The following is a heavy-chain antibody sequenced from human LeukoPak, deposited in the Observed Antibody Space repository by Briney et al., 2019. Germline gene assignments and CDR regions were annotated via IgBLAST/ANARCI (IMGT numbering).Heavy chain of an antibody. CDR1: GGSISSYY. CDR3: ARAFWSGYSDI. D-gene: IGHD3-3*01. J-gene: IGHJ3*02. V-gene: IGHV4-59*01. Sequence: PSETLSLTCTVSGGSISSYYCGWIRQPPGKGLEWIGYIYYSGGTSYNPSLKSRVTASVDTSKNQFSLKLSSVTAADTAVYYCARAFWSGYSDIWGQGTMVTVSS. CDR2: IYYSGGT.